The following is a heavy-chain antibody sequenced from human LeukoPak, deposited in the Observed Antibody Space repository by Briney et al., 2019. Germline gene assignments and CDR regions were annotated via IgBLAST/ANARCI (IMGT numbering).Heavy chain of an antibody. CDR2: ISSDGSNK. CDR3: AKFGYCSSTSCPGDY. J-gene: IGHJ4*02. V-gene: IGHV3-30*18. D-gene: IGHD2-2*03. CDR1: GFTFSRYG. Sequence: QPGRSLRLSCAAFGFTFSRYGMHWVRRAPGKGLEWVAVISSDGSNKYYADSVKGRFTISRDNSKNTLYLQMNSLKAEDTAVYYCAKFGYCSSTSCPGDYWGQGTLVTVSS.